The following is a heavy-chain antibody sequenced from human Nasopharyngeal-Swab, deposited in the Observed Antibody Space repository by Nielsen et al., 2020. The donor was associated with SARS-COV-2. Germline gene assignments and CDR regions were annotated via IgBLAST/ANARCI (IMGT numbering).Heavy chain of an antibody. J-gene: IGHJ6*02. V-gene: IGHV2-26*01. CDR2: IFSSDEK. Sequence: SGPTLVKPTETLTLTCTVSGFSLSNARMGVSWIRQPPGKALEWLAHIFSSDEKSYSTSLKSRLTISKDTSKSQVVLTMTNMDPVDTATYYCARMETIAVAGYYYYYGMDVWGQGTTVTVSS. CDR1: GFSLSNARMG. CDR3: ARMETIAVAGYYYYYGMDV. D-gene: IGHD6-19*01.